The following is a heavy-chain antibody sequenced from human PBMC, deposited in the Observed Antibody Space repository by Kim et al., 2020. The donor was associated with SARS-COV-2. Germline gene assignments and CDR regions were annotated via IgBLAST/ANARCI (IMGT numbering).Heavy chain of an antibody. CDR1: GGSISSSSYY. V-gene: IGHV4-39*07. Sequence: SETLSLTCTVSGGSISSSSYYWGWIRQPPGKGLEWIGSIYYSGSTYYNPSLKSRVTISVDTSKNQFSLKLSSVTAADTAVYYCAREGSGGNLLGNWFDPWGQGTLVTVSS. D-gene: IGHD2-15*01. CDR3: AREGSGGNLLGNWFDP. J-gene: IGHJ5*02. CDR2: IYYSGST.